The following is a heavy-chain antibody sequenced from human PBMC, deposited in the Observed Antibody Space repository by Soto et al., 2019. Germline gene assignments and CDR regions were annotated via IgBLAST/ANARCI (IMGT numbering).Heavy chain of an antibody. CDR3: ARKGIAVAADFDY. V-gene: IGHV3-74*01. J-gene: IGHJ4*02. D-gene: IGHD6-19*01. Sequence: GGSLRLSCAASGFTFSSYWMHWVRQAPGKGLVWVSRINSDGSSTSYADSVKGRFTISRDNAKNTLYLQMNSLRAEDTAVYYCARKGIAVAADFDYWGQGTLVTVSS. CDR1: GFTFSSYW. CDR2: INSDGSST.